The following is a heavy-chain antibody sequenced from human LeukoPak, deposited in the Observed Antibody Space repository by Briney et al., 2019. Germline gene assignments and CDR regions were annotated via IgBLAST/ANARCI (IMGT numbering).Heavy chain of an antibody. Sequence: GGSLRHSCAVSGFTVSSNYMSWVRQAPGKGLEWVSVIYSGGSTYYADSVKGRFTISRDNSKNTLYLQMNSLRAEDTAVYYCASGDYCSITSCPELDAFDIWGQGTMVTVSS. D-gene: IGHD2-2*01. CDR3: ASGDYCSITSCPELDAFDI. J-gene: IGHJ3*02. CDR1: GFTVSSNY. CDR2: IYSGGST. V-gene: IGHV3-66*01.